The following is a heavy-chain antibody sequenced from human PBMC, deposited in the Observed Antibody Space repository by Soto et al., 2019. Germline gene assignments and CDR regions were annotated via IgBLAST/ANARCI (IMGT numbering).Heavy chain of an antibody. CDR3: STRPRPTGASDI. V-gene: IGHV3-15*01. CDR1: GFPFSNAW. J-gene: IGHJ3*02. Sequence: PGGSLRLACAASGFPFSNAWMSLVRQAPGKGLEWVGRIKSKTDGGTTDYAAPVKGRFTISRDDSKNTLYLQMNSLKTEDTAVYYCSTRPRPTGASDIWDHGKMVTL. CDR2: IKSKTDGGTT.